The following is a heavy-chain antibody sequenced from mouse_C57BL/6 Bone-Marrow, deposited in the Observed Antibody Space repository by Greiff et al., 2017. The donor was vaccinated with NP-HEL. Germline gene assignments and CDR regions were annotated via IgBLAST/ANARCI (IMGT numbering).Heavy chain of an antibody. V-gene: IGHV14-4*01. CDR2: IDPENGDT. J-gene: IGHJ4*01. Sequence: EVQVQQSGAELVRPGASVKLSCTASGFNIKDDYMHWVKQRPEQGLEWIGWIDPENGDTEYASKFQGKATITADTSSNTAYLQLSSLTSEDTAVYYCTPHFYAMDYWGQGTSVTVSS. CDR3: TPHFYAMDY. CDR1: GFNIKDDY.